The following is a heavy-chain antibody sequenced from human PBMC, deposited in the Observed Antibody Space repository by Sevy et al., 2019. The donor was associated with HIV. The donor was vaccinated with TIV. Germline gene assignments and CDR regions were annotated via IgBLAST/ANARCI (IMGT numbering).Heavy chain of an antibody. Sequence: SETLSLTCTVSGGSINSGDYYWSWIRQPPGKGLEWIGYIYYSGSTYYNPSLKSRVTISVDTSKNQFSLKLSSVTAADTAVYYCARSGPYSSSWYPPYYYYGMDVWGQGTTVTVSS. CDR2: IYYSGST. CDR3: ARSGPYSSSWYPPYYYYGMDV. CDR1: GGSINSGDYY. V-gene: IGHV4-30-4*01. D-gene: IGHD6-13*01. J-gene: IGHJ6*02.